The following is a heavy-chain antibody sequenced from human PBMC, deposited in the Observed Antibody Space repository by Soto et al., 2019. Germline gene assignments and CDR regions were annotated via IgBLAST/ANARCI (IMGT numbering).Heavy chain of an antibody. V-gene: IGHV4-30-4*08. CDR1: GGSISSGGYY. CDR3: ARVGGFGATTIDY. J-gene: IGHJ4*02. CDR2: IYYSGST. Sequence: TLSLTCTVSGGSISSGGYYWSWIRQHPGKGLEWIGYIYYSGSTYYNPSLKSRVTISVDTSKNQFSLKLSSVTAADTAVYYCARVGGFGATTIDYWGQGTLVTVS. D-gene: IGHD3-10*01.